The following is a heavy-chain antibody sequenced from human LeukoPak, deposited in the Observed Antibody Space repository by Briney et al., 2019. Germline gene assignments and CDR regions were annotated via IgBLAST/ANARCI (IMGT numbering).Heavy chain of an antibody. D-gene: IGHD2-2*01. CDR3: ARVLPYCSSTSCYLIWFDP. J-gene: IGHJ5*02. Sequence: GASVKVSCKASGYTFTSYGISWVRQAPGQGLEWMGGISAYNGNTNYAQKLQGRVTMTTDTSTSTAYMELRSLRSADTAVYYCARVLPYCSSTSCYLIWFDPWGQGTLVTVSS. V-gene: IGHV1-18*01. CDR1: GYTFTSYG. CDR2: ISAYNGNT.